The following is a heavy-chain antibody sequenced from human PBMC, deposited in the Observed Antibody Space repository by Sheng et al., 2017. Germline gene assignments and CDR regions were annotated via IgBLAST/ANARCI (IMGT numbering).Heavy chain of an antibody. Sequence: QVQLVQSGAELKKPGSSVEVSCKASGGTFNTYTINWVRQAPGQGLEWMGGIIPILERTNYAQKFQGRVTITADKSTSTAYMELSSLRSEDTAVYYCARGGGYSGSLGYFYYMAVWGKGTTITVSS. CDR3: ARGGGYSGSLGYFYYMAV. CDR2: IIPILERT. V-gene: IGHV1-69*04. D-gene: IGHD1-26*01. CDR1: GGTFNTYT. J-gene: IGHJ6*03.